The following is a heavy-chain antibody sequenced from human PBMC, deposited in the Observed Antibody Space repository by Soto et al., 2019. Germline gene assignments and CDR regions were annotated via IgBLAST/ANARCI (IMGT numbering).Heavy chain of an antibody. D-gene: IGHD3-3*01. CDR2: IYYSGST. CDR3: ARRTMDFWSGYSYYYYMDV. J-gene: IGHJ6*03. V-gene: IGHV4-59*08. CDR1: GGSISSYY. Sequence: PSETLSLTCTVAGGSISSYYWSWIRQPPGKGLEWIGYIYYSGSTNYNPSLKSRVTISVDTSKNQFSLKLSSVTAADTAVYYCARRTMDFWSGYSYYYYMDVWGKGTTVTVSS.